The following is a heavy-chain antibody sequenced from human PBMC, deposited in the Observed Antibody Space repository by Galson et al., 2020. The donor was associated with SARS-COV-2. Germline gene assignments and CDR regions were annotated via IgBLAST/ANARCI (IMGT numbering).Heavy chain of an antibody. CDR2: IYYSGST. Sequence: SETLSLTCTVSGGSISSGGYYWSWIRQHPGKGLEWIGYIYYSGSTYYNPSPKSRVTISVDTSKNQFSLKLSSVTAADTAVYYCARPYCGGDCYAFDIWCQGTMVTVSS. V-gene: IGHV4-31*03. D-gene: IGHD2-21*02. CDR1: GGSISSGGYY. J-gene: IGHJ3*02. CDR3: ARPYCGGDCYAFDI.